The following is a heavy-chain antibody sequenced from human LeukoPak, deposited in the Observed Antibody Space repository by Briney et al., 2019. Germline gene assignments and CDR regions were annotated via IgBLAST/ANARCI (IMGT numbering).Heavy chain of an antibody. D-gene: IGHD5-24*01. V-gene: IGHV3-30*18. Sequence: PGGSLRLSCAASGFTFSSYGMHWVRQAPGKGLEWVAVISYDGSNKYYADSVKGRFTISRDNSKNTLYLQMNSLRAEDTAVYYCAKDFFGRWLQLYYFDYWGQGTLVTVSS. CDR3: AKDFFGRWLQLYYFDY. CDR1: GFTFSSYG. J-gene: IGHJ4*02. CDR2: ISYDGSNK.